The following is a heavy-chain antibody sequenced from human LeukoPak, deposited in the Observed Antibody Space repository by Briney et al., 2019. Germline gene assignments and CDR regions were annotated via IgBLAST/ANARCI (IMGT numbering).Heavy chain of an antibody. CDR2: INHSGST. CDR3: ASSSWFTYYYYYMDV. Sequence: PSETLSLTCAVYGGSFSGYYWSWIRQPPGKGLEWIGEINHSGSTNYNPSLKSRDTISVDTSKNQFSLKLSSVTAADTAVYYCASSSWFTYYYYYMDVWGKGTTVTVSS. J-gene: IGHJ6*03. D-gene: IGHD6-13*01. CDR1: GGSFSGYY. V-gene: IGHV4-34*01.